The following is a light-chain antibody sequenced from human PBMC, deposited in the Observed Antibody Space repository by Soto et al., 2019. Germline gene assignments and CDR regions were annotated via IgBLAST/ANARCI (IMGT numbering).Light chain of an antibody. Sequence: EILMTQSPATLSVSPGARATLSCRASQSVSSNLAWYQHKPGQAPRLLIYGASPRATGIPGRFSGSGSGTVFTLTISSLQSEDFGVYYCQQYNKWPRTFGRGTKVDIK. CDR3: QQYNKWPRT. CDR2: GAS. CDR1: QSVSSN. V-gene: IGKV3-15*01. J-gene: IGKJ1*01.